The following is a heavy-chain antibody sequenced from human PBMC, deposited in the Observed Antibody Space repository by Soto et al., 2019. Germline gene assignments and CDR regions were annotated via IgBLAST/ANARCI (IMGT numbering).Heavy chain of an antibody. Sequence: QVQLQESGPGLVKPSQTLSLTCTVSGGSISSGDYYWSWLRQPPGKGLEWIGYIYYSGSTYYNPSLKRRVTRSVDTSKNQFSLKLSSVTAADTAVYYCARDAPIAARLDSWGQGTLVTVSS. D-gene: IGHD6-6*01. J-gene: IGHJ4*02. V-gene: IGHV4-30-4*01. CDR3: ARDAPIAARLDS. CDR1: GGSISSGDYY. CDR2: IYYSGST.